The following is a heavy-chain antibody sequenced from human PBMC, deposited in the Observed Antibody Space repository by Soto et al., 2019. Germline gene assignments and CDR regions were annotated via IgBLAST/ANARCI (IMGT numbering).Heavy chain of an antibody. J-gene: IGHJ6*03. D-gene: IGHD3-3*01. CDR1: GGSISSYY. CDR3: ARQGGAYYDFWSGYYTGYYYYYMDV. Sequence: SETLSLTCTVSGGSISSYYWSWIRQPPGKGLEWIGYIYYSGSTNYNPSLKSRVTISVDTSKNQFSLKLSSVTAADTAVYYCARQGGAYYDFWSGYYTGYYYYYMDVWGKGTTVTVSS. V-gene: IGHV4-59*08. CDR2: IYYSGST.